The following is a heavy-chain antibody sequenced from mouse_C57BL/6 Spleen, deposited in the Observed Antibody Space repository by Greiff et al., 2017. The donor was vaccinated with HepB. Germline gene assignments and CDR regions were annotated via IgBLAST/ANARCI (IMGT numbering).Heavy chain of an antibody. V-gene: IGHV1-39*01. CDR3: AKYYYGSSYDAMDY. J-gene: IGHJ4*01. D-gene: IGHD1-1*01. CDR1: GYSFTDYN. CDR2: INPNYGTT. Sequence: VHVKQSGPELVKPGASVKISCKASGYSFTDYNMNWVKQSNGKSLEWIGVINPNYGTTSYNQKFKGKATLTVDQSSSTAYMQLNSLTSEDSAVYYCAKYYYGSSYDAMDYWGQGTSVTVSS.